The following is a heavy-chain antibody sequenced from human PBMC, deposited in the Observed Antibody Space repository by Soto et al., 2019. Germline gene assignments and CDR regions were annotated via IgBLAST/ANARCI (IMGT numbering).Heavy chain of an antibody. CDR1: GYTFTDYF. CDR3: ARAPVGGSSNLDY. Sequence: ASVKVSCKASGYTFTDYFIQWVRQAPGQGLEWMGWINPYSADTNYAQKFQGRVTMTRDTSIDTASMQLSWLRSDDTAVYYCARAPVGGSSNLDYWGQGALVTVYS. V-gene: IGHV1-2*02. J-gene: IGHJ4*02. CDR2: INPYSADT. D-gene: IGHD1-26*01.